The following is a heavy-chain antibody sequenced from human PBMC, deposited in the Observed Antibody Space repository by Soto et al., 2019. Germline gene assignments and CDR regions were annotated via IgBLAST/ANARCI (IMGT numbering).Heavy chain of an antibody. CDR1: GFTFSSYS. Sequence: GGSLRLSCAASGFTFSSYSMNWVRQAPGKGLEWVSSISSSSSYIYYADSVKGRFTISRDNAKNSLYLQMNSLRAEDTAGYYCARDSSAGGGIFNYLSQGTLVT. CDR2: ISSSSSYI. V-gene: IGHV3-21*01. CDR3: ARDSSAGGGIFNY. J-gene: IGHJ4*02. D-gene: IGHD3-10*01.